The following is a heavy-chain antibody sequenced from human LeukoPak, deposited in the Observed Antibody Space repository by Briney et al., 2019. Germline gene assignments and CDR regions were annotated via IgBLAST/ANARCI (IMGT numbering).Heavy chain of an antibody. D-gene: IGHD4-23*01. CDR1: GFTFSSYW. CDR3: ARDVRWSDDNWFDP. V-gene: IGHV3-7*01. Sequence: PGGSLRLSCAASGFTFSSYWMSWVRQAPGKGLEWVANIKQDGSEKYYVDSVKGRFTISRDNAKNSLYLQMNSLRAEDTAVYYCARDVRWSDDNWFDPWGQGTLVTVSS. J-gene: IGHJ5*02. CDR2: IKQDGSEK.